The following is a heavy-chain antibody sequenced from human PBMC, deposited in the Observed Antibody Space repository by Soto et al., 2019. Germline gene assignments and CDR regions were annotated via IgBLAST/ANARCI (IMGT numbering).Heavy chain of an antibody. CDR1: GFTFSSYG. J-gene: IGHJ6*02. CDR3: ARDLGSSGWSLYYYYGMDV. Sequence: GGSLRLSCAASGFTFSSYGMHWVRQAPGKGLEWVAVIWYDGSNKYYADSVKGRFTISRDNSKNTLYLQMNSLRAEDTAVYYCARDLGSSGWSLYYYYGMDVWGQGTTVTVSS. V-gene: IGHV3-33*01. D-gene: IGHD6-19*01. CDR2: IWYDGSNK.